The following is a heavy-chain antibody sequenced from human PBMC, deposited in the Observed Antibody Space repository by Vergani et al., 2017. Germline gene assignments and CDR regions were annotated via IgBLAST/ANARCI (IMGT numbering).Heavy chain of an antibody. D-gene: IGHD6-13*01. J-gene: IGHJ6*02. CDR3: AKNPGIATTRHYYAMDV. V-gene: IGHV3-11*04. Sequence: LEESGGGSVNPGGSLRLSCAASGVKFSDHYMSWIRQAPGKGLEWVSHISPGASTVSYTDSVTGRFTVSRDNDNNSLTLDMTTLRVEDTAVYYCAKNPGIATTRHYYAMDVWGQGTTVTVSS. CDR2: ISPGASTV. CDR1: GVKFSDHY.